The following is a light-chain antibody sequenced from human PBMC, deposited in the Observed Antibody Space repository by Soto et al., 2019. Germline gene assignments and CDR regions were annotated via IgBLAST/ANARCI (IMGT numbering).Light chain of an antibody. J-gene: IGLJ3*02. CDR2: RNK. CDR1: SSNIGAGYD. Sequence: QSVLTQPPSVSGAPGQRVTISCTGLSSNIGAGYDVNWYQQAPGTAPKLLIYRNKDRPSGVPDRFSGSRSGTSGSLAITGRQTEDEADYYCQSYDSSLNAVVFGGGTKLTVL. CDR3: QSYDSSLNAVV. V-gene: IGLV1-40*01.